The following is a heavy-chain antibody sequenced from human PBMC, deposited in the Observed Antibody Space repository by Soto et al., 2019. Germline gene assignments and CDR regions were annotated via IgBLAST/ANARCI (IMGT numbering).Heavy chain of an antibody. D-gene: IGHD6-13*01. CDR2: INHSGST. Sequence: QVQLQQWGAGLLKPSETLSLTCAVYGGSFSGYYWSWIRQPPGKGLEWIGEINHSGSTNYNPSLKSRVTISVDTSKNQFSLKLSSVTAADTAVYYCATGIAARNWFDPWGQGTLVTVSS. CDR3: ATGIAARNWFDP. V-gene: IGHV4-34*01. J-gene: IGHJ5*02. CDR1: GGSFSGYY.